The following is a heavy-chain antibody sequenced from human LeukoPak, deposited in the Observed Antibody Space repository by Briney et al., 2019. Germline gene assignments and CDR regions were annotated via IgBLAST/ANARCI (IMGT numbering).Heavy chain of an antibody. CDR1: GFTLSNNP. V-gene: IGHV3-23*01. J-gene: IGHJ4*02. CDR3: ATTKQARRYFDY. D-gene: IGHD1-1*01. CDR2: ISGSGGNT. Sequence: GGSLRLSCVGSGFTLSNNPLSWVRQAPGKGLEWVSAISGSGGNTYYADSVRGRFTISRDNSKNTLFLQMNTLRADDTAVYYCATTKQARRYFDYWGQGTLVTVSS.